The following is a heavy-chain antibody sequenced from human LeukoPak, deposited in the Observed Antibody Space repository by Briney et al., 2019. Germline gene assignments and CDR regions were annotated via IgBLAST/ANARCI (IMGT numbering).Heavy chain of an antibody. Sequence: SETLSLTCTVSGGSISSYYWSWIRQPPGKGLEWIGYIYYSGSTNYNPSLKSRVTISVDTSKNQFSLKLSSVTAADTAVYYCARDERYYDSSGYYYDWFDPWGQGTLVTVSS. CDR2: IYYSGST. D-gene: IGHD3-22*01. CDR1: GGSISSYY. V-gene: IGHV4-59*01. CDR3: ARDERYYDSSGYYYDWFDP. J-gene: IGHJ5*02.